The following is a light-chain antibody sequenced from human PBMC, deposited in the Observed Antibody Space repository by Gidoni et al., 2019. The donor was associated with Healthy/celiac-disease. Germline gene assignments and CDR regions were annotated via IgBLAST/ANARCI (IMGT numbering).Light chain of an antibody. CDR3: MQALQTPPWT. Sequence: DIVMTQSPLYLPVTPGEPASISCRSSQSLLHSNGYNYLDWYLQKPGQSPQLLIYLGSNRVSGVPDRFSGSGSGTDFTLKISRVEAEDVGVYYCMQALQTPPWTFGQGTKVEIK. CDR2: LGS. CDR1: QSLLHSNGYNY. J-gene: IGKJ1*01. V-gene: IGKV2-28*01.